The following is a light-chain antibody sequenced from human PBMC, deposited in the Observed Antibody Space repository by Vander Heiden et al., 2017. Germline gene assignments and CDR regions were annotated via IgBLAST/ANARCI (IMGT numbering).Light chain of an antibody. J-gene: IGKJ4*01. CDR2: LGS. Sequence: DIVMTQSPPSLHVTPGEPASISCRSSQSLLHSNGYYYLDWYLQKPGQSPQLLIYLGSNRASGVPNRFSGSGAGTDFTLKISRVEAEDVGVYYCMQALQTPVTFGGGTKVEIK. CDR3: MQALQTPVT. CDR1: QSLLHSNGYYY. V-gene: IGKV2-28*01.